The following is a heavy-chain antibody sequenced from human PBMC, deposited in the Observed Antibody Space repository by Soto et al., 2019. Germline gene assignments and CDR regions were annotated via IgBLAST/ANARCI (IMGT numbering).Heavy chain of an antibody. V-gene: IGHV3-23*01. CDR2: ISGSGGST. Sequence: EVQLLESGGGLVQPGGSLRLSCAASGFTFSSYAMSWVRQAPGKGLEWVSAISGSGGSTYYADSVKGRFTISRDNSKNTLELQMNQLRAGDKGRYYLSNPGGVFWGDETIGPRNDFGHWGPGTPVTRSS. CDR3: SNPGGVFWGDETIGPRNDFGH. CDR1: GFTFSSYA. D-gene: IGHD3-3*01. J-gene: IGHJ4*02.